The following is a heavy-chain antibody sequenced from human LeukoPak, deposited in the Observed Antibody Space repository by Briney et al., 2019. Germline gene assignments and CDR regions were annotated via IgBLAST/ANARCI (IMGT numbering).Heavy chain of an antibody. Sequence: GGSLRLSCAASGFTFSSYSMNWVRQAPGKGLEWVSGISWNSGSIGYADSVKGRFTISRDNAKNSLYLQMNSLRAEDTALYYCAKDVDGSGSYYKSFSAFDIWGQGTMVTVSS. CDR3: AKDVDGSGSYYKSFSAFDI. V-gene: IGHV3-9*01. D-gene: IGHD3-10*01. J-gene: IGHJ3*02. CDR1: GFTFSSYS. CDR2: ISWNSGSI.